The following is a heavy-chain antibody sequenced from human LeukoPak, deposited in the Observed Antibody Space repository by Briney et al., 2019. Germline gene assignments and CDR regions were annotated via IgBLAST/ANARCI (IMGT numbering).Heavy chain of an antibody. D-gene: IGHD2-21*02. CDR1: GFTVSRYY. Sequence: PGGSLRLSCAASGFTVSRYYMAWVRQTPGKGLDWVSIIYTGDSTYYADSVKGRFTISRDNSKNTLYLQMNSLTADDTAVFYCAKASTDYYVDVWGQGTMVTVSS. CDR3: AKASTDYYVDV. V-gene: IGHV3-66*01. CDR2: IYTGDST. J-gene: IGHJ3*01.